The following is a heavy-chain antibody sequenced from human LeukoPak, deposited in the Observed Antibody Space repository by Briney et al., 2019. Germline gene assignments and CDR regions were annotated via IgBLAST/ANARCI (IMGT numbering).Heavy chain of an antibody. CDR3: ARDVYYDILTGYRPYYYYYGMDV. CDR1: GYTFTSYA. V-gene: IGHV1-3*04. J-gene: IGHJ6*02. D-gene: IGHD3-9*01. Sequence: ASVNVSFTASGYTFTSYAMHWVRQAPGQRLEWMGWINTGNGNTKYSQKFQGRVTITRDTSASTAYMELSSLRSEDTAVYYCARDVYYDILTGYRPYYYYYGMDVWGQGTTVTVSS. CDR2: INTGNGNT.